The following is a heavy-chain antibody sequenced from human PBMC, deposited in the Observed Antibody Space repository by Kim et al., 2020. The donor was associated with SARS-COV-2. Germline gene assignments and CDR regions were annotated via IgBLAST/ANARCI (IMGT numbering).Heavy chain of an antibody. CDR3: AKDGRQTPGGMDV. CDR2: ISGSGGST. J-gene: IGHJ6*02. CDR1: GFTFSSYA. Sequence: GGSLRLSCAASGFTFSSYAMSWVRQAPGKGLEWVSAISGSGGSTYYADSVKGRFTISRDNSRNTLYLQMNSLRAEDTAVYYCAKDGRQTPGGMDVWGQGTTVTVSS. V-gene: IGHV3-23*01.